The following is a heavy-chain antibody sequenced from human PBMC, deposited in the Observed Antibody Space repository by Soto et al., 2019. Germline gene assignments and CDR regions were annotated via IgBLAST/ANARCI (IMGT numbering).Heavy chain of an antibody. CDR1: GGAFNSCA. D-gene: IGHD2-2*01. Sequence: SVTVSCKASGGAFNSCASSWVRQAPGQGLEWMGGIIPIFGTANYAQKFQGRVTITADESTSTAYMELSSLRSEDTAVYYCASAILVPAASWFDPWGQGTLVTVSS. V-gene: IGHV1-69*13. CDR2: IIPIFGTA. J-gene: IGHJ5*02. CDR3: ASAILVPAASWFDP.